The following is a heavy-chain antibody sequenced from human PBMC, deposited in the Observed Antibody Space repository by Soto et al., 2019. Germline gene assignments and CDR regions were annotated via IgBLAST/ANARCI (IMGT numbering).Heavy chain of an antibody. Sequence: GGSLRLSCAASGFTCSSYWMSWVRQAPGKGLEWVANIKQDGSEKYYVDSVKGRFTISRDNAKNSLYLQMNSLRAEDTAVYYCARENTIFGVVRMDVWGQGTTVTVSS. CDR2: IKQDGSEK. J-gene: IGHJ6*02. D-gene: IGHD3-3*01. CDR1: GFTCSSYW. CDR3: ARENTIFGVVRMDV. V-gene: IGHV3-7*01.